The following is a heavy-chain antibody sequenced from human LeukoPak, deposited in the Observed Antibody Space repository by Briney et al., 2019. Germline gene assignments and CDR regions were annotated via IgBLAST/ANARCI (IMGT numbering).Heavy chain of an antibody. D-gene: IGHD1-7*01. CDR3: AKDRMGLMTLPTTAADY. J-gene: IGHJ4*02. CDR2: ISLYNGNT. V-gene: IGHV1-18*01. CDR1: GYTFTNHG. Sequence: GASVKVSCKASGYTFTNHGIGWVRQAPGQGLEWMGWISLYNGNTKYAQKFQGRVTITTDTSTSTAYMELRSLRSDDTAVYYCAKDRMGLMTLPTTAADYWGQGTLVTVSS.